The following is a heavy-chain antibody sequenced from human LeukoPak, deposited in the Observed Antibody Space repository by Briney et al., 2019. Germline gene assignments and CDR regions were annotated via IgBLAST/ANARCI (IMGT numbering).Heavy chain of an antibody. CDR1: GFTFSSYG. CDR3: ARDYLTIVVVPAANGMVDY. CDR2: ISYDGSNK. D-gene: IGHD2-2*01. Sequence: PGRSLRLSCAASGFTFSSYGMHWVRQAPGKGLEWVAVISYDGSNKYYADSVKGRFTISRDNSKNTLYLQMNSLRAEDTAVYYCARDYLTIVVVPAANGMVDYWGQGTLVTVSS. J-gene: IGHJ4*02. V-gene: IGHV3-30*03.